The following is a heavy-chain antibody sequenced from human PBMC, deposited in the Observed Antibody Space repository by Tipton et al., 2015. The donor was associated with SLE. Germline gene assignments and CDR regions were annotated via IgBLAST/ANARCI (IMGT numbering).Heavy chain of an antibody. J-gene: IGHJ4*02. CDR1: GDSITSDY. Sequence: TLSLTCTVSGDSITSDYCTWIRQPPGKGLVRVGYIHYTGVTYYNPSLRSRVTISADTAKNQFSLKLRSVTAADTAVYYCARGLLADRSSHFDYWGQGTLATVSS. CDR2: IHYTGVT. CDR3: ARGLLADRSSHFDY. D-gene: IGHD3-22*01. V-gene: IGHV4-59*01.